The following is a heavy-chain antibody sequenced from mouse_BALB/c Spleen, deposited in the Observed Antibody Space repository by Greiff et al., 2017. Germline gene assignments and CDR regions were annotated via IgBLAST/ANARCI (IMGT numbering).Heavy chain of an antibody. V-gene: IGHV5-6-5*01. CDR3: AYYYGSSLYAMDY. D-gene: IGHD1-1*01. CDR1: GFTFSSYA. CDR2: ISSGGST. Sequence: EVKLMESGGGLVQPGGSRKLSCAASGFTFSSYAMSWVRQTPEKRLEWVASISSGGSTYYPDSVKGRFTISRDNARNILYLQMSSLRSEDTAMYYCAYYYGSSLYAMDYWGQGTSVTVSS. J-gene: IGHJ4*01.